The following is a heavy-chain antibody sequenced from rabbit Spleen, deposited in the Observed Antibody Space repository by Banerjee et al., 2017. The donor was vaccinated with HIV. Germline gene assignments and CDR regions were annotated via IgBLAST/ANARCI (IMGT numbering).Heavy chain of an antibody. Sequence: QSLEESGGDLVKPGASLTLTCTASAIDLSNYYYMCWVRQAPGKGLEWSACIYTAGGATYYASWAKGRFTISKSSSTTVILQLNSLTAADTATYFCARDGAGSSYFNLWGPGTLVTVS. CDR3: ARDGAGSSYFNL. D-gene: IGHD8-1*01. J-gene: IGHJ4*01. V-gene: IGHV1S40*01. CDR2: IYTAGGAT. CDR1: AIDLSNYYY.